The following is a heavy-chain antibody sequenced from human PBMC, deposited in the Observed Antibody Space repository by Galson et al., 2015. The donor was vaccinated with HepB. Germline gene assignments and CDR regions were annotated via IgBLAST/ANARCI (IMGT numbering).Heavy chain of an antibody. D-gene: IGHD3-22*01. CDR2: IWYDGSNK. CDR3: ARDYYDSSGHRIVDY. J-gene: IGHJ4*02. CDR1: GFTFSSYG. Sequence: SLRLSCAASGFTFSSYGMHWVRQAPGKGLEWVAVIWYDGSNKYYADSVKGRFTISRDNSKNTLYLQMNSLRAEDTAVYYCARDYYDSSGHRIVDYWGQGTLVTVSS. V-gene: IGHV3-33*01.